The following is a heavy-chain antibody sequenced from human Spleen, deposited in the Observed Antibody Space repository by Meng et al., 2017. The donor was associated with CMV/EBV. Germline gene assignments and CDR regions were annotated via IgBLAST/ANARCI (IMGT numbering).Heavy chain of an antibody. J-gene: IGHJ5*02. CDR2: IYYSGST. V-gene: IGHV4-39*01. D-gene: IGHD6-6*01. Sequence: GSLRLSCTVSGGSISSTSYYWGWIRQPPGKGLEWIGSIYYSGSTYYNPSLKSRVTISVDKSKNQFSLKLSSVTAADTALYFCARGIIGGRPSNNWFDPWGQGTLVTVSS. CDR3: ARGIIGGRPSNNWFDP. CDR1: GGSISSTSYY.